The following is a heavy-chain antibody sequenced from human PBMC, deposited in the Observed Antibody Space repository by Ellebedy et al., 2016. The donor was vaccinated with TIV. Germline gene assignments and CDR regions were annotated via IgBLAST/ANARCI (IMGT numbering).Heavy chain of an antibody. D-gene: IGHD5-18*01. V-gene: IGHV3-23*01. J-gene: IGHJ4*02. CDR1: GFTFSNYA. CDR3: ARDTAMAADY. CDR2: ISGSGGST. Sequence: GESLKISCAASGFTFSNYAMSWVRQAPGKGLEWVSVISGSGGSTYYADSVKGRFTISRDNSKNTLYLQMNSLRAEDTAVYYCARDTAMAADYWGQGTLVTVSS.